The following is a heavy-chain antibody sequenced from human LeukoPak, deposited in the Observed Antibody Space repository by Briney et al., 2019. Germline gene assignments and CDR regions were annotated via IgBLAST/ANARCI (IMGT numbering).Heavy chain of an antibody. J-gene: IGHJ3*02. CDR3: AREASITMVRGVMDAFDI. CDR2: ISSSGSTI. Sequence: GGSLRLSCAASGFTFSSYEMNWVRQAPGKGLEWVSYISSSGSTIYYADSVKGRFTISRDNAKNSLYLQMNSLRAEDTAVYYCAREASITMVRGVMDAFDIWGQGTMVTVSS. D-gene: IGHD3-10*01. CDR1: GFTFSSYE. V-gene: IGHV3-48*03.